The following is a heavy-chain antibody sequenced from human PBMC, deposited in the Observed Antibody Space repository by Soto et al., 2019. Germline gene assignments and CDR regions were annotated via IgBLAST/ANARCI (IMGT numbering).Heavy chain of an antibody. Sequence: QVQLQESGPGLLKPSETLSLTCIVSGGSMSNEYWNWIRQPPGKGLEWLGYIYSSGSTNYNPSLKSXIXTSVDTSKNQFSLTLTSVTAADTAVYHCARGRWFDPWGQGTLVTVSS. CDR2: IYSSGST. J-gene: IGHJ5*02. V-gene: IGHV4-59*01. CDR3: ARGRWFDP. CDR1: GGSMSNEY.